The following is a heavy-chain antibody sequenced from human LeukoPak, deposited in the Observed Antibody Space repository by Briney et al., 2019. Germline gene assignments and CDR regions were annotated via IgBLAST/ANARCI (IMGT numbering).Heavy chain of an antibody. J-gene: IGHJ6*02. CDR1: GFTFCSFG. Sequence: GGSLRLSFAASGFTFCSFGMLWVRQAPGKGLEGVAVISYDGSNKYYADSVKGRFTISRDNSKNTLYLQMNSLRAEDTAVYYCAKGARGILDYYYGMDVWGQGTTVTVSS. CDR2: ISYDGSNK. CDR3: AKGARGILDYYYGMDV. D-gene: IGHD2-15*01. V-gene: IGHV3-30*18.